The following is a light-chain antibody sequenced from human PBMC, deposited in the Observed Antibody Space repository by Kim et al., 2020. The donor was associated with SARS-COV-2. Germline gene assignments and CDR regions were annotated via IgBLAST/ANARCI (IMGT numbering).Light chain of an antibody. CDR1: QDISNY. V-gene: IGKV1-27*01. CDR2: AAS. J-gene: IGKJ1*01. CDR3: QKCDSAPWT. Sequence: ASVGDRVTITCRASQDISNYLAWFQLKPGKAPKLLIYAASALQPGVPSRFSGSESGTDFTLTVTSLQPEDVATYYCQKCDSAPWTFGQGTKVEIK.